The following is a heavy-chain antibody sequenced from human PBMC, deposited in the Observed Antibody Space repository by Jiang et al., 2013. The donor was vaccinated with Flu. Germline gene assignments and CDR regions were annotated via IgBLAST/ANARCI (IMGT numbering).Heavy chain of an antibody. J-gene: IGHJ4*02. V-gene: IGHV3-30*04. CDR2: ISYDGSKK. Sequence: VQLLESGGGVVQPGGSLRLSCVASGFTFSSYAMHWVRQAPGKGLEWVALISYDGSKKYYADSVQGRFTISRDRPKNTLYLQMNSLRPEDSAVYHCARERGYTYGNDYWGQG. D-gene: IGHD5-18*01. CDR1: GFTFSSYA. CDR3: ARERGYTYGNDY.